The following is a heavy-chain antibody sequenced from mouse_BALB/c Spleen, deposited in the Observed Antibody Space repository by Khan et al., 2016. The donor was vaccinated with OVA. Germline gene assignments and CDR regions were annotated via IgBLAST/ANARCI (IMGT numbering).Heavy chain of an antibody. CDR1: GYTFTDYV. V-gene: IGHV1-77*01. Sequence: QVQLKQSGPELVKPGASVKMSCKASGYTFTDYVMNWVKQRTGQGLEWIGQIYPGSDGTYYNEKFKGKATLTADRSSSTAYMQLSSLTSEDSAVYFGARAGWDVLAYWGQGTLVTVSA. D-gene: IGHD4-1*01. CDR3: ARAGWDVLAY. J-gene: IGHJ3*01. CDR2: IYPGSDGT.